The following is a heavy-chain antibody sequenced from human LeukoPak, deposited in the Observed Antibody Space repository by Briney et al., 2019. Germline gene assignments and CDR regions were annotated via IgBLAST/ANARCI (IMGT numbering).Heavy chain of an antibody. CDR1: GFTFSSYA. CDR2: ISYNGSNK. CDR3: ARDSVGATNYFDY. J-gene: IGHJ4*02. Sequence: LPGGSLRLSCAASGFTFSSYAMHWVRRAPGKGLEWVAVISYNGSNKYYADSVKGRFTISRDNSKNTLYLQMNSLRAEDTAVYYCARDSVGATNYFDYWGQGTLVTVSS. V-gene: IGHV3-30-3*01. D-gene: IGHD1-26*01.